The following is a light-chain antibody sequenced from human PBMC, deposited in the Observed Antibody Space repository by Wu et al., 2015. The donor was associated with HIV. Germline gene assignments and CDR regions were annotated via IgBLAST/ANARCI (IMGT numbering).Light chain of an antibody. CDR2: GAS. CDR3: QKYNTAPWT. Sequence: EIVMTQSPATLSVSPGERATLSCRASQSASTNLAWYQQKPGQAPRLLIFGASTRAAGIPARFTGSGSGTEFTLTISSVQSEDVATYYCQKYNTAPWTFGQGTKVEMK. J-gene: IGKJ1*01. V-gene: IGKV3-15*01. CDR1: QSASTN.